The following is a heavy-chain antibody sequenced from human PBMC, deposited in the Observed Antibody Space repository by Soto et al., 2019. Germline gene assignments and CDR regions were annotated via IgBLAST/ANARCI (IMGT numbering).Heavy chain of an antibody. J-gene: IGHJ6*02. CDR2: IDPSDSYT. Sequence: GESLKISCKGSGYSFSTYWISWVRQMPGKGLEWMGRIDPSDSYTNYSPSFEGHVTISADKSISTAYLQWSSLKASDTAMYYCATYCSGGSCYLDYYYYGMDVWGQGTMVTVSS. V-gene: IGHV5-10-1*01. CDR1: GYSFSTYW. D-gene: IGHD2-15*01. CDR3: ATYCSGGSCYLDYYYYGMDV.